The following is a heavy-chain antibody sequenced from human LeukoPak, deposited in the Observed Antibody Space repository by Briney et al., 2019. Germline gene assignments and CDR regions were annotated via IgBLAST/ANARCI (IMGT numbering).Heavy chain of an antibody. CDR3: AKIAVSGLWYFDL. V-gene: IGHV3-48*03. D-gene: IGHD6-19*01. CDR1: GFTFSSYE. J-gene: IGHJ2*01. Sequence: GGSLRLSCAASGFTFSSYEMNWVRQAPGKGLEWVSYISSSGSTIYYADSVRGRFTISRDNSKSTLYLQMNSLRAEDTAVYYCAKIAVSGLWYFDLWGRGTLVTVSS. CDR2: ISSSGSTI.